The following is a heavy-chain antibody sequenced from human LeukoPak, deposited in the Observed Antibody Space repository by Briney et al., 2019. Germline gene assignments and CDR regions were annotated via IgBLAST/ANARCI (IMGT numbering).Heavy chain of an antibody. V-gene: IGHV4-39*07. CDR1: GGSISSSSYY. CDR2: IYYSGST. CDR3: ARGGRRSSGWPYYYYYGMDV. J-gene: IGHJ6*02. Sequence: SETLSLTCTVSGGSISSSSYYWGWIRQPPGKGLEWIGSIYYSGSTYYNPSLKSRVTISVDTSKNQFSLKLSSVTAADTAVYYCARGGRRSSGWPYYYYYGMDVWGQGTTVTVSS. D-gene: IGHD6-19*01.